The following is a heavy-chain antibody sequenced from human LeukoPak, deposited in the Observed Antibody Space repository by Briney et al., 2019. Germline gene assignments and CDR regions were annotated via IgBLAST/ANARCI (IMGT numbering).Heavy chain of an antibody. D-gene: IGHD3-10*01. CDR3: ARVEGSGNQPDY. CDR1: GGSISSGSYY. CDR2: IYTNGST. J-gene: IGHJ4*02. V-gene: IGHV4-61*02. Sequence: PSQTLSLTCTVSGGSISSGSYYWSWIRQPAGKGLEWIGRIYTNGSTNYNPSLKSRVTISVDTSKNQFSLKLSSVTAADTAVYYLARVEGSGNQPDYWGQGTLVTVSS.